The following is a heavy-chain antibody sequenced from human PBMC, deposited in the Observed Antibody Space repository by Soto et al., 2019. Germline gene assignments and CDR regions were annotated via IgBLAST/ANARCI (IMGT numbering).Heavy chain of an antibody. V-gene: IGHV1-2*02. D-gene: IGHD6-13*01. J-gene: IGHJ4*02. Sequence: QVHLVQSGAEVKKPGASVKVSCKASGYTFTDYHMHWVRQAPGQGLEWVGCINPNSGVTTNAQKFQGRVTMTRDTSFSTAYLELTWLTSDDTAVYYCAPRRGAYSTTWDGGFDYWGQGTLVTVSS. CDR2: INPNSGVT. CDR1: GYTFTDYH. CDR3: APRRGAYSTTWDGGFDY.